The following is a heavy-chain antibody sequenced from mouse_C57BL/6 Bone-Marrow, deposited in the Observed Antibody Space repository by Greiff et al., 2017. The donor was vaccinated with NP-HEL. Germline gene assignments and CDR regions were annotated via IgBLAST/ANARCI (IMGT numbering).Heavy chain of an antibody. Sequence: QVQLKQPGAELVMPGASVKLSCKASGYTFTSYWMPWVKQRPGQGLEWIGEIDPCDSYTNYNQKFKGQSTLTVDKSSSTAYMQLSSLTSEDSAVYYCARENYDHWGFAYWGKGTMVNVAA. CDR2: IDPCDSYT. D-gene: IGHD2-4*01. CDR1: GYTFTSYW. J-gene: IGHJ3*01. CDR3: ARENYDHWGFAY. V-gene: IGHV1-69*01.